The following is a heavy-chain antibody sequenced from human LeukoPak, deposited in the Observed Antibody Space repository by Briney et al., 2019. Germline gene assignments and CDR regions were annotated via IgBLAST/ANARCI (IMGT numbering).Heavy chain of an antibody. Sequence: PGGSLRLSCVTSGFTFSSYWMHWVRQVPGKGLVWVSRVNGDGTSTSYADSVQGRFTISRDNAKNTLYLYMNSLRGDDTAIYFCVRSCSSGSCYGYKDYWGQGTLVTVSS. CDR1: GFTFSSYW. D-gene: IGHD2-2*01. CDR2: VNGDGTST. V-gene: IGHV3-74*01. CDR3: VRSCSSGSCYGYKDY. J-gene: IGHJ4*02.